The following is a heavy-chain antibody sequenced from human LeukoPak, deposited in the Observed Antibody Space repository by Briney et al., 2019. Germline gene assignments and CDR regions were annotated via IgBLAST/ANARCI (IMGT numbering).Heavy chain of an antibody. Sequence: PGGSLRLSCAASGFTFSTYTMSWVRQAPGKGLEWVSAISGSGGNTYYADSVKGRFTISRDNSKNMLYLQMDSLRADDTAVYYCAKAAFSRTSYFDYWGQGTLVTASS. CDR3: AKAAFSRTSYFDY. CDR1: GFTFSTYT. V-gene: IGHV3-23*01. D-gene: IGHD3-3*02. J-gene: IGHJ4*02. CDR2: ISGSGGNT.